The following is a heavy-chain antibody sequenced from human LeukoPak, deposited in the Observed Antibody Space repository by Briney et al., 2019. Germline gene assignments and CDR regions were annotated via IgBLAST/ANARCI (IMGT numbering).Heavy chain of an antibody. CDR1: GGSFSGYY. CDR3: ARGPIYYYYYYMDV. J-gene: IGHJ6*03. CDR2: INHSGST. V-gene: IGHV4-34*01. Sequence: SETLSLTCAVYGGSFSGYYWGWIRQPPGKGLEWIGEINHSGSTNYNPSLKSRVTISVDTSKNQFSLKLSSVTAADTAVYYCARGPIYYYYYYMDVWGKGTTVTVSS.